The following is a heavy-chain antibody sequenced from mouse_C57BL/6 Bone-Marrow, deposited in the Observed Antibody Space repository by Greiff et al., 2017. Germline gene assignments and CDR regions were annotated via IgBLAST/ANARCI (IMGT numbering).Heavy chain of an antibody. CDR1: GYTFTSYW. CDR2: IHPSASDT. Sequence: QVQLQQPGAELVKPGASVKVSCKASGYTFTSYWMHWVKQRPGQGLEWIGRIHPSASDTNYNQKFKGKATLTVDKSSSTAYMQLSSLTSEDSAVYYGAIEYSSGSWFAYWGQGTLVTVSA. J-gene: IGHJ3*01. CDR3: AIEYSSGSWFAY. V-gene: IGHV1-74*01. D-gene: IGHD3-2*02.